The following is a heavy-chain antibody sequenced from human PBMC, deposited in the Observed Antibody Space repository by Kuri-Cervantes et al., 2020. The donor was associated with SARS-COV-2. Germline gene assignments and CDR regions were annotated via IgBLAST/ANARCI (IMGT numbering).Heavy chain of an antibody. CDR2: ISSNGGST. CDR3: AKDPTATTEYYYAMDV. J-gene: IGHJ6*02. D-gene: IGHD1-7*01. V-gene: IGHV3-64*04. CDR1: GFTFSSYA. Sequence: GGSLRLSCSASGFTFSSYAMHWVRQAPGKGLEYVSAISSNGGSTYYADSVKGRFTIPRDNSKNTLYLQMNSLRAEDTAVYFCAKDPTATTEYYYAMDVWGQGTTVTVSS.